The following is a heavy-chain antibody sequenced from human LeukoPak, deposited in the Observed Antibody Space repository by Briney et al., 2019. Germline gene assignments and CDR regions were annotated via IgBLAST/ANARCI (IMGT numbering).Heavy chain of an antibody. CDR2: INNDGSST. D-gene: IGHD3-3*01. Sequence: GGSLRLSCAASGFIFSDLWMHWVRQAPGKGLVWLSRINNDGSSTIYADSVKGRFTFSRDNAENTLFLEMSSLRVEDTAVYYCVRERNNFWSGHHSIFDSWGQGTLVTVSS. CDR1: GFIFSDLW. J-gene: IGHJ4*02. CDR3: VRERNNFWSGHHSIFDS. V-gene: IGHV3-74*01.